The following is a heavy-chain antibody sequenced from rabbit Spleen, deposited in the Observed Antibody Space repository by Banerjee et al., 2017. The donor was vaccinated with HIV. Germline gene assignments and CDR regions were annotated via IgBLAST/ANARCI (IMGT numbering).Heavy chain of an antibody. D-gene: IGHD8-1*01. CDR1: GVSFSISSY. CDR2: IDIGSSGFT. CDR3: ARDAGSSFSSYGMDL. Sequence: QSLEESGGDLVKPGASLTLTCTASGVSFSISSYMCWVRQAPGKGLEWIACIDIGSSGFTYFATWAKGRFTCSKTSSTTVTLQMTSLTAADTATYFCARDAGSSFSSYGMDLWGPGTLVTVS. J-gene: IGHJ6*01. V-gene: IGHV1S40*01.